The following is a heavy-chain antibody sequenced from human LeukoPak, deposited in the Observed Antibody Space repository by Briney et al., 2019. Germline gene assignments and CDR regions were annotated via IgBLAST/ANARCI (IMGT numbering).Heavy chain of an antibody. Sequence: GGSLRLSCAASGFTFSSYSMNWVRQAPGKGLEWVSPISNIDSYIYHADSVKGRFTISRDNAKNSLYLQMNSLRAEDTAVYYCARDREGYCSGGSCGGYYFDYWGQGALVTVSS. CDR1: GFTFSSYS. D-gene: IGHD2-15*01. V-gene: IGHV3-21*01. J-gene: IGHJ4*02. CDR3: ARDREGYCSGGSCGGYYFDY. CDR2: ISNIDSYI.